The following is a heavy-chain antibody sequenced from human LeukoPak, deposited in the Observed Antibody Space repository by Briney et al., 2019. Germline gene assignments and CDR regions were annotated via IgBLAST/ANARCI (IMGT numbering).Heavy chain of an antibody. V-gene: IGHV3-48*03. CDR1: GFPFISYE. D-gene: IGHD2-15*01. CDR3: ARLGWGNYFDY. CDR2: ISSGGTTI. J-gene: IGHJ4*02. Sequence: GGSLRLSCVVSGFPFISYEMNWVRQAPGKGLEWASYISSGGTTIYYADSVKGRFSISKDNAKNSLYLQMNSLRAQDTAVYYCARLGWGNYFDYWGQGTLVTVSS.